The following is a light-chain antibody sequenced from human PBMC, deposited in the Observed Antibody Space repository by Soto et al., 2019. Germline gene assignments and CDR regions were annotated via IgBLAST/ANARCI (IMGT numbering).Light chain of an antibody. CDR3: QQYDKRPGT. Sequence: IVMTQSPGTLSVSPGERATLSCRASQSISSHLAWYQHKPGQPPRLLLYGASIRLSGIPARFSGSGSGTESTLTIKRLQSEDFAIYYCQQYDKRPGTFGQGTNVEIK. CDR1: QSISSH. CDR2: GAS. J-gene: IGKJ1*01. V-gene: IGKV3-15*01.